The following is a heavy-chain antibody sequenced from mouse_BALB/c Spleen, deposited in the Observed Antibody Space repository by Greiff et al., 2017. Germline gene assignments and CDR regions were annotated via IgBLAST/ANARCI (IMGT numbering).Heavy chain of an antibody. CDR2: IYPGNSDT. V-gene: IGHV1-5*01. CDR3: TRWRNYRYDGGYAMDY. Sequence: EVQLQQSGTVLARPGASVKMSCKASGYTFTSYWMHWVKQRPGQGLEWIGAIYPGNSDTSYNQKFKGKAKLTAVTSTSTAYMELSSLTNEDSAVYYCTRWRNYRYDGGYAMDYWGQGTSVTVSS. J-gene: IGHJ4*01. D-gene: IGHD2-14*01. CDR1: GYTFTSYW.